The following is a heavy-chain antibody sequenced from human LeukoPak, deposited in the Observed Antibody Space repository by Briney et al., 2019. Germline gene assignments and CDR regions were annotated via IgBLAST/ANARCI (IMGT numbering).Heavy chain of an antibody. J-gene: IGHJ5*02. Sequence: GESLKISCKGSGYSFISYWSGWVRQMPGKGLEWRGIIYPGDSDTRYSPSFQGQVTISADKSISTAYLQWSSLKASDTAMYYCARQSYYYDSSGYSAFDPWGQGTLVTVSS. CDR1: GYSFISYW. CDR3: ARQSYYYDSSGYSAFDP. V-gene: IGHV5-51*01. D-gene: IGHD3-22*01. CDR2: IYPGDSDT.